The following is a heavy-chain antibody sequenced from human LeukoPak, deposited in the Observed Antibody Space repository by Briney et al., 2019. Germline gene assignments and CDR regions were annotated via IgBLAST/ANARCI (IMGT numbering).Heavy chain of an antibody. CDR3: ARFYYDSRGYSDY. D-gene: IGHD3-22*01. Sequence: SETLSLTCTVSGGSISSSSYYWGWIRQPPGMGLEWIGSIYHSGTTYYNPSLKSRVTISVDTSKNQFSLKLSSVTAADTAVYYCARFYYDSRGYSDYWGQGTLVTVSS. CDR1: GGSISSSSYY. CDR2: IYHSGTT. J-gene: IGHJ4*02. V-gene: IGHV4-39*07.